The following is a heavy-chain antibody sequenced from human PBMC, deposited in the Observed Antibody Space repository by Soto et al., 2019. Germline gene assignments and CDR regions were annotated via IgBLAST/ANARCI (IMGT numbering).Heavy chain of an antibody. Sequence: GSLRLSCAASGFTVNSNYMSWVRQAPGKGLEWVSIIYSGGSTYYADSVKGRFTISRDTSKKTLYLQMNSLRAEDTAVYYCATPSYPTGYYAYWGQGTLVTVSS. J-gene: IGHJ4*02. V-gene: IGHV3-53*01. D-gene: IGHD3-9*01. CDR3: ATPSYPTGYYAY. CDR1: GFTVNSNY. CDR2: IYSGGST.